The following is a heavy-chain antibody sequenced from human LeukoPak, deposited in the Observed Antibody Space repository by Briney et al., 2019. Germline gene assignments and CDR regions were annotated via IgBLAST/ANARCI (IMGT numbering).Heavy chain of an antibody. CDR2: ISSSSSTI. J-gene: IGHJ4*02. V-gene: IGHV3-48*04. CDR1: GFTVSSNY. CDR3: ARAGLVAKKYYFDY. D-gene: IGHD3/OR15-3a*01. Sequence: GGSLRLSCAASGFTVSSNYMTWVRQAPGKGLEWVSYISSSSSTIYYADSVKGRFTISRDNAKNSLYLQMNSLRAEDTAVYYCARAGLVAKKYYFDYWGQGTLVTVSS.